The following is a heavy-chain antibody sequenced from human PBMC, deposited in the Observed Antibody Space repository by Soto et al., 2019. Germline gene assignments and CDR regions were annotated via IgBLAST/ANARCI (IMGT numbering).Heavy chain of an antibody. J-gene: IGHJ6*02. CDR2: IIPIFGTA. D-gene: IGHD3-3*01. CDR1: GGTFSSYA. CDR3: ARGTGVVPPDYYYYGMDV. V-gene: IGHV1-69*06. Sequence: ASVKVSCKASGGTFSSYAISWVRQAPGQGLEWMGGIIPIFGTANYAQKFQGRVTITADKSTSTAYMELSSLRSEDTAVYYCARGTGVVPPDYYYYGMDVWGQGTTVTVSS.